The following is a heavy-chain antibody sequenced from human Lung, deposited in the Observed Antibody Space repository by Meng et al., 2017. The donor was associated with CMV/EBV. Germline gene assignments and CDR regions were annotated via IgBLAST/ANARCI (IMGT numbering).Heavy chain of an antibody. V-gene: IGHV4-39*01. J-gene: IGHJ4*02. Sequence: TVPGGGISSSGYYWGWIRQPPGKGLEWIGNIYYSGSTYYNPSLKSRVTISVDTSKNQFSLKLSSVTAADTAVYYCARVAGTSSGPDYWGQGTLVTVSS. D-gene: IGHD1-1*01. CDR1: GGGISSSGYY. CDR3: ARVAGTSSGPDY. CDR2: IYYSGST.